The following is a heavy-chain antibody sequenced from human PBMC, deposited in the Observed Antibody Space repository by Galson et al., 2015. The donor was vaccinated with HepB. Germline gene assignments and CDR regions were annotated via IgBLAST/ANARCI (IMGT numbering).Heavy chain of an antibody. CDR3: AKKPGTVVGNNFRDP. D-gene: IGHD4-23*01. CDR2: ISGTGGTI. V-gene: IGHV3-23*01. J-gene: IGHJ5*02. CDR1: GFTFSNYN. Sequence: SLRLSCAASGFTFSNYNMHWVRQAPGKGLEWVSIISGTGGTIFYADSVKGRFTISRDNSKNPLYLQMNSRRAVDTAVYYCAKKPGTVVGNNFRDPWGQGTLGTVAS.